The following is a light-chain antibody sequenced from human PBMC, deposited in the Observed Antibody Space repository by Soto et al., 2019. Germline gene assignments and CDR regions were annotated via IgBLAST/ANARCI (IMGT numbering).Light chain of an antibody. CDR1: SSDIGGYSY. V-gene: IGLV2-14*03. J-gene: IGLJ1*01. CDR2: DVN. CDR3: GSWDSSLSAYV. Sequence: QSALTQPASVSASPGQSITISCIGTSSDIGGYSYVSWYQQHPGKAPKLLIRDVNYRPSGISARFSGSKSGNTASLTISGLQTEDEADYYCGSWDSSLSAYVFGTGTKLTVL.